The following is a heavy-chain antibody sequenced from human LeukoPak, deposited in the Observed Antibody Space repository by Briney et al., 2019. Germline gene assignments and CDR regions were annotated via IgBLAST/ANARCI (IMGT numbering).Heavy chain of an antibody. CDR2: ISDYNGNT. Sequence: GASVKVSCKASGYTFSNYAITWVRQAPGQGLEWMEWISDYNGNTNYAQKFQGRVTMTTDTSTSTAYMELRSLRSDDTAVYYCARGDYYDSSGYFPGMNYWGQGTLVTVSS. J-gene: IGHJ4*02. CDR1: GYTFSNYA. D-gene: IGHD3-22*01. V-gene: IGHV1-18*01. CDR3: ARGDYYDSSGYFPGMNY.